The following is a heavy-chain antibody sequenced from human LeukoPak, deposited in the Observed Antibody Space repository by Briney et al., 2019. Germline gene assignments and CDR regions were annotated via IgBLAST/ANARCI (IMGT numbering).Heavy chain of an antibody. V-gene: IGHV3-53*04. D-gene: IGHD5-18*01. CDR2: IYSGGST. CDR1: GFTVRSNY. CDR3: ARAPDTAMAPYFDY. Sequence: GGSLRLSCAASGFTVRSNYMSWVRQAPGKGLEWVSVIYSGGSTYYADSVKGRFTISRHNSKNTLYLQMNSLRAEDTAVYYCARAPDTAMAPYFDYWGQGTLVTVSS. J-gene: IGHJ4*02.